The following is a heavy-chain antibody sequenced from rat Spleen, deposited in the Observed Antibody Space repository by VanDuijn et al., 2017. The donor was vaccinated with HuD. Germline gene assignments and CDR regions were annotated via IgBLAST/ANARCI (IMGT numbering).Heavy chain of an antibody. J-gene: IGHJ2*01. V-gene: IGHV3-3*01. D-gene: IGHD4-3*01. CDR3: AVSGYGY. Sequence: EVQLQESGPGLVKPSQSLSLTCSVTGYSITSSYRWNWIRKFPGNKLEWLGYINSAGSTNYNPSLKSRISITRDTSKNQFFLLLNSVTTEDTATYYCAVSGYGYWGQGVMVTVSS. CDR1: GYSITSSYR. CDR2: INSAGST.